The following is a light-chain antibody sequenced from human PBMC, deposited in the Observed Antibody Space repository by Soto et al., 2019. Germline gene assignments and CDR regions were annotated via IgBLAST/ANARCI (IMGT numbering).Light chain of an antibody. CDR3: HLYNTYSPT. CDR2: KAS. J-gene: IGKJ2*01. Sequence: DIQLTQSPSTLSASVGDRVIITCRASQTIGTWLAWYQERPGKATKLLICKASTLERGVPSRFSGSGSGTEFTLSISNLQPEDFATYYCHLYNTYSPTLGQGTKLDI. V-gene: IGKV1-5*03. CDR1: QTIGTW.